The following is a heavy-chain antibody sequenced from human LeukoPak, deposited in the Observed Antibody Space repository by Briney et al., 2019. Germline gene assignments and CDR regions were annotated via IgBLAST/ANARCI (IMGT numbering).Heavy chain of an antibody. J-gene: IGHJ4*02. CDR1: GCTFTGYY. D-gene: IGHD3-10*01. CDR3: ARDARKYYYGSGSCDY. CDR2: INPNSGGT. V-gene: IGHV1-2*02. Sequence: ASVKVSCKASGCTFTGYYMHWVRQAPGQGLEWMGWINPNSGGTNYAQKFQGRVTMTRDTSISTAYMELSRLRSDDTAVYYCARDARKYYYGSGSCDYWGQGTMVTVSS.